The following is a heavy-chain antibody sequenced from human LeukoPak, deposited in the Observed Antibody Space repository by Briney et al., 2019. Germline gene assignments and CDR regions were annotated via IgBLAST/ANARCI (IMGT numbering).Heavy chain of an antibody. CDR1: GGSVSSDTYY. CDR3: ARSSGYYAKFDY. Sequence: PSETLSLTCSVSGGSVSSDTYYWGWIRQPPGKELEWIAYIFHTGSTNRNPSLRSRVTISVDTSKNQFSLKLSSVTTADTAVYYCARSSGYYAKFDYWGQGTLVTVSS. V-gene: IGHV4-61*01. J-gene: IGHJ4*02. D-gene: IGHD3-22*01. CDR2: IFHTGST.